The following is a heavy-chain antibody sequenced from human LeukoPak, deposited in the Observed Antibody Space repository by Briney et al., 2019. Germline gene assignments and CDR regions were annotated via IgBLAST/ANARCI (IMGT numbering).Heavy chain of an antibody. CDR2: TYYRSTWYN. CDR1: GDSVSSNSVT. CDR3: AGRLTQYDCFDP. D-gene: IGHD2-2*01. J-gene: IGHJ5*02. Sequence: KTSQTLSLTCAISGDSVSSNSVTWNWIRQSPSRGLEWLGRTYYRSTWYNDYAVSVRGRITVNPDTSKNQYSLHLNSVTPEDTAIHYCAGRLTQYDCFDPWGQGILVTVSS. V-gene: IGHV6-1*01.